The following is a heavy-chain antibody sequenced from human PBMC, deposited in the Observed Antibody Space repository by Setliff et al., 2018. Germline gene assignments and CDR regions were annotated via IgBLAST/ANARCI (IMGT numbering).Heavy chain of an antibody. CDR3: ATTGTYRYFDY. CDR2: IYYSGTT. J-gene: IGHJ4*02. Sequence: SETLSLTCTVSGGSIISHYWNWIRQTPGKGLEWIGYIYYSGTTNYNPSLKSRVTISVDTSKNQFSLSLTSVTAEDTAVYYCATTGTYRYFDYWGQGTLVTVSS. V-gene: IGHV4-59*08. D-gene: IGHD1-1*01. CDR1: GGSIISHY.